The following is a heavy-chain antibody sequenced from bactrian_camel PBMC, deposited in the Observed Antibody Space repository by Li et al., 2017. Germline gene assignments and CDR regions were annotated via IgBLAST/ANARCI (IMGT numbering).Heavy chain of an antibody. CDR1: NYLLRSSC. V-gene: IGHV3S1*01. D-gene: IGHD2*01. J-gene: IGHJ4*01. CDR2: IATGSGNT. Sequence: HVQLVESGGGSVRAGGSLVLSCAAPNYLLRSSCLGWFRQAPGKEREGVARIATGSGNTYYADSVKGRFTISQDNAKNTVYLQMNSLKPEDTAMYYCAANFGPYCSGPYLARRANFLGQGTQVTVS.